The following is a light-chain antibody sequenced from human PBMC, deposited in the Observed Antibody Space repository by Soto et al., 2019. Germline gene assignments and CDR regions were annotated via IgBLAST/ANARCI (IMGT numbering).Light chain of an antibody. Sequence: QSVLTQPASVSGSPGQSITISCTGTSSDVGGYDYVSWYQQHPGKAPKLMIYEVTNRPSGGSSRFSGSKSGNTASLTISGLQAEDEADYYCSSYTNSGTLDVVFGGGTKLTVL. CDR1: SSDVGGYDY. CDR2: EVT. CDR3: SSYTNSGTLDVV. J-gene: IGLJ2*01. V-gene: IGLV2-14*01.